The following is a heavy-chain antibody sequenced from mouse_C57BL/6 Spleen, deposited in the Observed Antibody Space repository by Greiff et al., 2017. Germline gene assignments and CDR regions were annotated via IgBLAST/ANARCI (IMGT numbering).Heavy chain of an antibody. CDR1: GFSFTSYA. Sequence: QVQLKESGPGLVAPSQSLSITCTVSGFSFTSYAISWVRQPPGKGLEWLGEIWTGGGTNYNSALKSRLSISKDNSKSQVFLKMNSLQTDDTARYYCARRDYADYWGHGTTLTVSS. J-gene: IGHJ2*01. CDR3: ARRDYADY. V-gene: IGHV2-9-1*01. CDR2: IWTGGGT.